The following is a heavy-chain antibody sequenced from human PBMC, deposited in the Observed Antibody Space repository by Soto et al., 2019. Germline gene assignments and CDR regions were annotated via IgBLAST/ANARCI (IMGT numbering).Heavy chain of an antibody. J-gene: IGHJ2*01. Sequence: EVPLVESGGGLVQPGRSLRLSCAASGFTFDDYAMHWVRQAPGKGLEWVSGISWNSGGIGYADSVKGRFTISRDNAKNSLYLQMNSLRAEDTALYYCAKGMVTRYFDLWGRGTLVTVSS. V-gene: IGHV3-9*01. CDR1: GFTFDDYA. CDR2: ISWNSGGI. D-gene: IGHD4-4*01. CDR3: AKGMVTRYFDL.